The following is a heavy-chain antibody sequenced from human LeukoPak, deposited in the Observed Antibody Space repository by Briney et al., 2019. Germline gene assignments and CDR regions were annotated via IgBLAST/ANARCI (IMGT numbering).Heavy chain of an antibody. J-gene: IGHJ5*02. Sequence: ETLSLTCTVSGGSISSYYWSWIRQPPGKGLEWIGYIYYSGSTNYNPSLKSRVTISVDTSKNQFSLKLSSVTAADTAVYYCARGLPLYYYGSGSINWFDPWGQGTLVTVSS. D-gene: IGHD3-10*01. CDR1: GGSISSYY. V-gene: IGHV4-59*01. CDR2: IYYSGST. CDR3: ARGLPLYYYGSGSINWFDP.